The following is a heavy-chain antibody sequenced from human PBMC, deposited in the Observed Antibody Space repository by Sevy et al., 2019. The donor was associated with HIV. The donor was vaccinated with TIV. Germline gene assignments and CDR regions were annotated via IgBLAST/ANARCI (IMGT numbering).Heavy chain of an antibody. CDR2: INPNSGGT. D-gene: IGHD2-2*01. V-gene: IGHV1-2*02. Sequence: ASVKVSCKASGYTFTGYYMHWVRQAPGQGLEWMGWINPNSGGTNYAQKFQGRVTMTRDTSISTAYMELSRLRSDDTAVYYCARVPPAYQPLQNWFDPWGQGTLVTVSS. CDR3: ARVPPAYQPLQNWFDP. J-gene: IGHJ5*02. CDR1: GYTFTGYY.